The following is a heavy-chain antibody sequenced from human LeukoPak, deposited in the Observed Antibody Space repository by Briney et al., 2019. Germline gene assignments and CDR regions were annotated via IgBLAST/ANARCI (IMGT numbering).Heavy chain of an antibody. CDR1: GFTFDDYG. Sequence: GGSLRLSCAASGFTFDDYGMSWVRQAPGKGLEWVSGINWNGGSTGYADSVKGRFTISRDNAKNSLYLQMNSLRAEDTALYYCARERERARLLWFGELSPYAFDIWGQGTMVTVSS. D-gene: IGHD3-10*01. CDR3: ARERERARLLWFGELSPYAFDI. J-gene: IGHJ3*02. CDR2: INWNGGST. V-gene: IGHV3-20*04.